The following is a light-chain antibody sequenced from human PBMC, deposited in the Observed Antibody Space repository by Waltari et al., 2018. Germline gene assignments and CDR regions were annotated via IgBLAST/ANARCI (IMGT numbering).Light chain of an antibody. CDR3: RAGSTWPPALN. CDR2: YAS. CDR1: HNFNTY. J-gene: IGKJ4*01. Sequence: ELVLTQSPVTLSLSPGDRATLSRRASHNFNTYLAWYQHKPGHAPCLLILYASNRARGVPARISGGVSGTDVALTIGGLEREDSAVCYCRAGSTWPPALNFGGGTKVDIK. V-gene: IGKV3-11*01.